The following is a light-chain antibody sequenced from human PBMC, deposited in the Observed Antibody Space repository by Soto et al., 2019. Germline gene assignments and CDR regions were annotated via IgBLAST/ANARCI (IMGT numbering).Light chain of an antibody. V-gene: IGLV1-40*01. CDR2: GNS. Sequence: QSVLTQPPSVSGAPGQRVTISCTWSSSNIGAGYDVHWYHQLPGTAPKLLIYGNSNRPSGVPDRFSGSKSGTSASLAITGRQAEDEADYYCQSYDSSLSGYVFGTGTKLTVL. J-gene: IGLJ1*01. CDR1: SSNIGAGYD. CDR3: QSYDSSLSGYV.